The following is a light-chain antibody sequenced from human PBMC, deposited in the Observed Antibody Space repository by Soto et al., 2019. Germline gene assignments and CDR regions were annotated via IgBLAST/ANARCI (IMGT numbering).Light chain of an antibody. CDR1: EIVSIN. V-gene: IGKV3-15*01. Sequence: EVVMTQSPATLSVSPGERATLCCRASEIVSINLAWYQQKPGQAPRLLIYDASTRATGIPDRFSGGGSGTEFTLTISSLQSEDFVVYYCQQYNSWPPITFGQGTRLEIK. CDR3: QQYNSWPPIT. J-gene: IGKJ5*01. CDR2: DAS.